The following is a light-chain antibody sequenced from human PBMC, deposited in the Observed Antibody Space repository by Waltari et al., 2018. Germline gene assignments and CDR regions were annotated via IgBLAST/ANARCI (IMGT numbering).Light chain of an antibody. CDR1: ELPRKF. Sequence: SYELTQPPSVSVSPGQTARITCSGHELPRKFAYWFQQKSGQAPRLVIYEDTKRPSGIPGRFSGFRSGTVATLTITGAQVDDEADYYCYSSDSTGLRVFGGGTTVVVL. CDR2: EDT. V-gene: IGLV3-10*01. CDR3: YSSDSTGLRV. J-gene: IGLJ1*01.